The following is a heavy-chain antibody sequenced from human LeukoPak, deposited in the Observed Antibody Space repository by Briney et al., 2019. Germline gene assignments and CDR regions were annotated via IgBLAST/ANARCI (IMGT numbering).Heavy chain of an antibody. J-gene: IGHJ4*02. CDR3: ARGGTPRRGY. CDR2: ISSSGSTI. CDR1: GFTFSNAW. D-gene: IGHD1-26*01. Sequence: GGSLRLSCAASGFTFSNAWMNWVRQAPGKGLEWVSYISSSGSTIYYAESVKGRFTISRDNAKNSLYLQMSSLSAEDTAVYYCARGGTPRRGYWGQGTLVTVSS. V-gene: IGHV3-48*04.